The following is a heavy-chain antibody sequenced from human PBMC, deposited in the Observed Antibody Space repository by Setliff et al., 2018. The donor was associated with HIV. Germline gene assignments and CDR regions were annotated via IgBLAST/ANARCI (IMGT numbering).Heavy chain of an antibody. V-gene: IGHV1-18*01. D-gene: IGHD2-2*01. Sequence: ASVKVSCKASGYTFSDYGISWVRQAPGQGPEWVGWISAHTGNRNYTQKLQGRVIMTTQRSTSTAYMELRSLRSDDTAVYYCARDRPGMDCTTTSCYAPFDYWGQGTLVTSPQ. CDR1: GYTFSDYG. CDR2: ISAHTGNR. J-gene: IGHJ4*02. CDR3: ARDRPGMDCTTTSCYAPFDY.